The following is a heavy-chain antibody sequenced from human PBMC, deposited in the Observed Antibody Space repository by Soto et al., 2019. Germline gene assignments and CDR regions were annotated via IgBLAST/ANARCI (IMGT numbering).Heavy chain of an antibody. V-gene: IGHV1-69*01. D-gene: IGHD3-16*02. J-gene: IGHJ4*02. CDR3: ARSADDYVWGSYRYRWVGDY. Sequence: QVQLVQSGAEVKKPGSSVKVSCKASGGTFSSYAISWVLQAPGQGLEWIGGIITIFGTANYAQKFQGGVTITADESTSTAYMELSSLRAEDTAVYYCARSADDYVWGSYRYRWVGDYWGQGTLVTVSS. CDR1: GGTFSSYA. CDR2: IITIFGTA.